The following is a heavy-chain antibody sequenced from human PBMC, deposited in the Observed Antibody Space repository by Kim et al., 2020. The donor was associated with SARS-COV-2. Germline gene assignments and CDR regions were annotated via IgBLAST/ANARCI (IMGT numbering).Heavy chain of an antibody. J-gene: IGHJ3*01. CDR2: IYTDGNT. Sequence: LSLTCAASGFTVSSNYMSWVRQAPGKGLEWVAVIYTDGNTKYADSVKGRFTISRHNSKNTLYLQMNSLRAEDTAVYYCASDSRGLNAFVFWGQGTMV. CDR1: GFTVSSNY. V-gene: IGHV3-53*04. CDR3: ASDSRGLNAFVF.